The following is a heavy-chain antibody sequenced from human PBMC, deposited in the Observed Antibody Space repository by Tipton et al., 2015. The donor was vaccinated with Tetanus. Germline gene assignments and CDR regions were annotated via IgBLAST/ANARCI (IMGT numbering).Heavy chain of an antibody. V-gene: IGHV4-59*01. Sequence: TLSLTCTVSGGSISGYYWTWMRQPPGKGLEWLGYIYYRGETNYNPSVSSRLTISLDTSKNQVSLRLTSATAADTAVYYCARERIRLIGEVIFRYFDLWGRGTLVTVSS. CDR1: GGSISGYY. D-gene: IGHD3-3*02. J-gene: IGHJ2*01. CDR2: IYYRGET. CDR3: ARERIRLIGEVIFRYFDL.